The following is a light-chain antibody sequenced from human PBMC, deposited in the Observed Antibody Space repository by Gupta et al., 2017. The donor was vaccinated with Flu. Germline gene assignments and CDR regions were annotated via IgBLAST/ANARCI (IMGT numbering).Light chain of an antibody. Sequence: EIVLTQSPGTLSLSPGERATLSCRASQSVTSSYLAWYQQKPGQAPRLLIYGASSRATGIPDRVSGSGSGTDFTLTISRLEPEDFAVYYGQQYGETFGQGTKLEIK. CDR2: GAS. CDR1: QSVTSSY. V-gene: IGKV3-20*01. CDR3: QQYGET. J-gene: IGKJ2*01.